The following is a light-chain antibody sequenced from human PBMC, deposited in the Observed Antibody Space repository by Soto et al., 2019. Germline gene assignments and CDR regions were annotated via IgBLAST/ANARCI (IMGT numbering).Light chain of an antibody. CDR3: TSYTSISTYV. CDR2: EVS. V-gene: IGLV2-14*01. CDR1: SSDVGGYNH. Sequence: QSALTQPASVSESPRQSITISCAVTSSDVGGYNHVSWYQQHADKAPKLLIHEVSNRPSGVSNRFSGSKSGNTASLTISGLQAEDEADYYCTSYTSISTYVFGTGTKVTVL. J-gene: IGLJ1*01.